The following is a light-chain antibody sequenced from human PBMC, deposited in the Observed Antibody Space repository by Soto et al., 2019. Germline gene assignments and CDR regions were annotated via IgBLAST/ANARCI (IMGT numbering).Light chain of an antibody. CDR1: QSVSRSY. V-gene: IGKV3-20*01. CDR2: GTS. J-gene: IGKJ2*01. Sequence: EIVLTQSPGTLSFSPGERATLSCRASQSVSRSYLAWYQQKPGQAPRLLIYGTSNRATGIPDRFSGSGSGTDFILTISRLEPEDFAVYYCQQYDNSPYTFGQGTNLEIK. CDR3: QQYDNSPYT.